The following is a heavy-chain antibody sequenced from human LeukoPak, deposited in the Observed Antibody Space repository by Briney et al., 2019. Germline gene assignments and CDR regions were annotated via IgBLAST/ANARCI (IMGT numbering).Heavy chain of an antibody. J-gene: IGHJ4*02. D-gene: IGHD5-18*01. CDR1: GGSISSHY. CDR2: VLDNVRT. V-gene: IGHV4-59*11. CDR3: ATIKRGNIFGFFDF. Sequence: SETLSLTCTVSGGSISSHYWSWVRQPPGKGLEWIGYVLDNVRTKDNPSLNSRFTLSADTSKNQFSLRLTSVTAADTVVYYCATIKRGNIFGFFDFWGQGILVTVSS.